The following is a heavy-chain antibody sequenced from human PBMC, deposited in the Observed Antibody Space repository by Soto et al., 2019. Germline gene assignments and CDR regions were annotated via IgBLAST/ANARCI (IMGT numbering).Heavy chain of an antibody. CDR1: GYTFTSYG. V-gene: IGHV1-18*01. CDR2: ISAYNGNT. D-gene: IGHD3-22*01. J-gene: IGHJ6*02. Sequence: ASVKVSCKASGYTFTSYGISWVRQAPGQGLEWMGWISAYNGNTNYAQKLQGRVTMTTDTSTSTAYMELRSLRSDDTAVYYCARDYYNSSGSGGFGMDVWGQATTVTV. CDR3: ARDYYNSSGSGGFGMDV.